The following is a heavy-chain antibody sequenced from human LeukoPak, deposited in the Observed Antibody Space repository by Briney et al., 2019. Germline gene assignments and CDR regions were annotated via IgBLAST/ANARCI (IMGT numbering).Heavy chain of an antibody. V-gene: IGHV1-69*13. CDR1: GGTFSSYA. CDR3: ARVQQQLDSTYYYGMDV. CDR2: IIPIFGTA. Sequence: SVKVSCKASGGTFSSYAISWVRQALGQGLEWMGGIIPIFGTANYAQRFQGRVTITADESTSTAYMELSSLRSEDTAVYYCARVQQQLDSTYYYGMDVWGQGTTVTVSS. J-gene: IGHJ6*02. D-gene: IGHD6-13*01.